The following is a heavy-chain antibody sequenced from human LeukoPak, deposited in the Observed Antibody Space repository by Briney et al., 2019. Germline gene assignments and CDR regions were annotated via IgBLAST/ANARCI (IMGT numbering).Heavy chain of an antibody. CDR1: GFTFSTYA. J-gene: IGHJ4*02. V-gene: IGHV3-23*01. CDR3: AKVGELAYCGGDCYRGFDF. CDR2: ISGSGGST. D-gene: IGHD2-21*02. Sequence: GGSLRLSCAASGFTFSTYAMSWVRQAPGKGLEWVSAISGSGGSTYYADSVKGRFTISRDNSKNTLYLQMNSLRAEATAVYYCAKVGELAYCGGDCYRGFDFWGQGTLVTVSS.